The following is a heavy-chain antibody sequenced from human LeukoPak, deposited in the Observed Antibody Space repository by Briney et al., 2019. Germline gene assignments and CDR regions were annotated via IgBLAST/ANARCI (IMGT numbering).Heavy chain of an antibody. CDR2: ISGSGGST. V-gene: IGHV3-23*01. CDR1: GFPFNRYS. Sequence: GSLRLSCAASGFPFNRYSLSRVRQAPGQGLGWVSGISGSGGSTYYADSVKGRFTISRDNSKNTLYLQMNSLRAEDTAVYYCAKGTAYFDWLLSPWGQGTLVTVSS. CDR3: AKGTAYFDWLLSP. D-gene: IGHD3-9*01. J-gene: IGHJ5*02.